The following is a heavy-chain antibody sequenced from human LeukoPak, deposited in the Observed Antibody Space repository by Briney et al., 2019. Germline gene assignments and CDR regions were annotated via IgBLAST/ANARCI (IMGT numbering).Heavy chain of an antibody. CDR3: ARVKGSGSYYLPNYYFDY. CDR2: INPSGGST. Sequence: ASVKVSCKASGYTFTSYYMHWVRQAPGQGLEWMGIINPSGGSTSYAQKFQGRVTMTRDTSTGTVYMELSSLRSEDTAVYYCARVKGSGSYYLPNYYFDYWGQGTLVTVSS. J-gene: IGHJ4*02. V-gene: IGHV1-46*01. CDR1: GYTFTSYY. D-gene: IGHD3-10*01.